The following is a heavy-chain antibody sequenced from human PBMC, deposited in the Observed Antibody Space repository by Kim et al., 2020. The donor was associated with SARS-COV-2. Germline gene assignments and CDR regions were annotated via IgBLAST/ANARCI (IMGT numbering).Heavy chain of an antibody. CDR2: ISNSGDRI. V-gene: IGHV3-23*01. Sequence: GGSLRLSCAASGFTFSSYTMSWVRQAPGTGLEWVSSISNSGDRINYVDSVKGRFTISRDNSKSTLFLEMNSLRVEDTAVYFCAKIPIYSTGRDDYGGTGTLVSVSS. CDR3: AKIPIYSTGRDDY. CDR1: GFTFSSYT. D-gene: IGHD1-1*01. J-gene: IGHJ4*02.